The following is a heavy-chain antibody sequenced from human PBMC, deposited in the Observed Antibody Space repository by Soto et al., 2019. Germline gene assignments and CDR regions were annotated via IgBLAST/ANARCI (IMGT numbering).Heavy chain of an antibody. CDR2: ISYDGSNK. D-gene: IGHD3-10*01. V-gene: IGHV3-30*03. CDR1: GFTFSSYG. Sequence: GGSLRLSCAASGFTFSSYGMHWVRQAPGKGLEWVAVISYDGSNKYYADSVKGRFTISRDNSKNTLYLQMNSMRAEDTAVYYCERKMNLESPYYGSGTYYYGMDVWGQGTTVTVSS. CDR3: ERKMNLESPYYGSGTYYYGMDV. J-gene: IGHJ6*02.